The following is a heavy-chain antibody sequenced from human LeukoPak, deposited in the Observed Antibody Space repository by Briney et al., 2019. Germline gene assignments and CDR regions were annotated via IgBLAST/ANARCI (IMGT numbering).Heavy chain of an antibody. D-gene: IGHD3-10*01. J-gene: IGHJ4*02. CDR2: ISVYNGIT. V-gene: IGHV1-18*01. CDR3: ARDRGEMGRGREAFDYFDY. CDR1: GYTFTSSG. Sequence: ASVKVSCKASGYTFTSSGISWVRQAPGQGLEWMGWISVYNGITNFAQKIQGRVTMTTDTSTTTAYMELRSLRSDDTAMYYCARDRGEMGRGREAFDYFDYWGQGTLVTVSS.